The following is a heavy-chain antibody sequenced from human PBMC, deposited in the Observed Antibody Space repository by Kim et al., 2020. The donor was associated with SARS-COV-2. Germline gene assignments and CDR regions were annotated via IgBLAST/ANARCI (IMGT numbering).Heavy chain of an antibody. CDR3: ARGGRIGYCSSTSCYAIYYYYYYMDV. CDR1: GFTFSSYW. J-gene: IGHJ6*03. D-gene: IGHD2-2*01. Sequence: GGSLRLSCAASGFTFSSYWMSWVRQAPGKGLEWVANIKQDGSEKYYVDSVKGRFTISRDNAKNSLYLQMNSLRAEDTAVYYCARGGRIGYCSSTSCYAIYYYYYYMDVWGKGTTVTVSS. CDR2: IKQDGSEK. V-gene: IGHV3-7*04.